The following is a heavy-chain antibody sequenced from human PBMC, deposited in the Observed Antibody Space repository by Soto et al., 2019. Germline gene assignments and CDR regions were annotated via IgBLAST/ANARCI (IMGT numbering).Heavy chain of an antibody. CDR2: IYSSGST. Sequence: SETLSLTCTVSGDSVSSDNCYWTWIRQPPGKGLEWIGYIYSSGSTNYNPSLKSRVTISVDTSRNQFSLKLTSVTAADTAVYYCARDIRGYSRAFDYWGQGTLATVYS. D-gene: IGHD5-18*01. CDR1: GDSVSSDNCY. J-gene: IGHJ4*02. CDR3: ARDIRGYSRAFDY. V-gene: IGHV4-61*01.